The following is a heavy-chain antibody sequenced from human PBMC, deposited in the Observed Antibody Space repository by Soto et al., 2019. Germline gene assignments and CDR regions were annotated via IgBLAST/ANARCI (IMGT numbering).Heavy chain of an antibody. CDR1: GDSISSGYH. D-gene: IGHD5-12*01. V-gene: IGHV4-31*11. CDR2: IYYNGNS. CDR3: ARASRDGYNFFDS. J-gene: IGHJ4*02. Sequence: SETLSLTCAVSGDSISSGYHWAWIRQPPEKGLEWIAYIYYNGNSYYNPALRSRIIISADTSKNQFSLKLSSVTAADTAVYYCARASRDGYNFFDSWGQGTLVTVSS.